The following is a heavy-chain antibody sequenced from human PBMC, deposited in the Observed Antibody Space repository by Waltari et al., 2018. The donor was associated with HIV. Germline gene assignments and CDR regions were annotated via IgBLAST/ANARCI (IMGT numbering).Heavy chain of an antibody. Sequence: EINHSGSTNYNPSLKSRVTISVDTSKNQFSLKLSSVTAADTAVYYCAFTTFYFDYWGQGTLVTVSS. D-gene: IGHD3-16*01. CDR2: INHSGST. J-gene: IGHJ4*02. CDR3: AFTTFYFDY. V-gene: IGHV4-34*01.